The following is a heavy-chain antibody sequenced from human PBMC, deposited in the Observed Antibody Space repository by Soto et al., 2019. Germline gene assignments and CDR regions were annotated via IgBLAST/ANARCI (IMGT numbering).Heavy chain of an antibody. CDR2: INHSGST. V-gene: IGHV4-34*01. Sequence: PSETLSLTCAVYGGSFSCYYWSWIRQPPGKGLEWIGEINHSGSTNYNPSLKSRVTISVDTSKNQFSLKLSSVTAADTAVYYCARRAYDSSGYYGSFDYWGQGALVTVSS. CDR1: GGSFSCYY. D-gene: IGHD3-22*01. CDR3: ARRAYDSSGYYGSFDY. J-gene: IGHJ4*02.